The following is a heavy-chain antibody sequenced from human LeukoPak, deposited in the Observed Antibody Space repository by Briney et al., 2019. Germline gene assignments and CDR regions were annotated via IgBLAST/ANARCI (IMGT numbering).Heavy chain of an antibody. D-gene: IGHD1-7*01. Sequence: ASVKVSCKASGYTFTSYGITWVRQAPGQGLEWMGWISGYNGKTNYVQKFQGRVTMTTDTSTSTAYMELRSLRFDDTAVYYCARDCPDITATTCRGMDVWGQGTTVTVSS. CDR3: ARDCPDITATTCRGMDV. CDR2: ISGYNGKT. CDR1: GYTFTSYG. V-gene: IGHV1-18*01. J-gene: IGHJ6*02.